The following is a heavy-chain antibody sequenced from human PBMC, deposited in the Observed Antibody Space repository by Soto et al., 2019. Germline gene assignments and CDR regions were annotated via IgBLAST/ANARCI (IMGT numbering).Heavy chain of an antibody. J-gene: IGHJ4*02. V-gene: IGHV4-30-2*01. Sequence: QLQLQESGSGLVKPSQTLSLTCAVSGGSISSGGYSWSWIRQPPGKGLEWIGYTYHSGSTYYNPPLKGRVTISVDRSKNQFSLKLSSVTAADTAVYYCASSHAGAHITAAVHWGQGTLVTVSS. CDR3: ASSHAGAHITAAVH. CDR1: GGSISSGGYS. D-gene: IGHD6-13*01. CDR2: TYHSGST.